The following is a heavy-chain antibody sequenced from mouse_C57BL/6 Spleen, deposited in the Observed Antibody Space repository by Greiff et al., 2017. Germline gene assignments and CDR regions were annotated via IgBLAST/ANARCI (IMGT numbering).Heavy chain of an antibody. V-gene: IGHV1-52*01. J-gene: IGHJ2*01. CDR1: GYTFTSYW. D-gene: IGHD4-1*01. CDR3: EKGRLGVSCDY. Sequence: QVQLQQPGAELVRPGSSVKLSCKASGYTFTSYWMHWVKQRPIQGLEWIGNIDPSDRETHYNQKFKDKATLTVAKSSSTAYMQLSSLTSEDAAVYYCEKGRLGVSCDYWGQGTTLTVAS. CDR2: IDPSDRET.